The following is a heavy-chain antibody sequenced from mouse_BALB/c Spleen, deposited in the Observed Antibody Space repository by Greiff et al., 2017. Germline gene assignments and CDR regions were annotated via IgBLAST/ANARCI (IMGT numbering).Heavy chain of an antibody. D-gene: IGHD1-1*01. CDR1: GYTFTSYW. CDR2: IYPGNSDT. V-gene: IGHV1-5*01. Sequence: VQLQQSGTVLARPGASVKMSCKASGYTFTSYWMHWVKQRPGQGLEWIGAIYPGNSDTSYNQKFKGKAKLTAVTSTSTAYMELSSLTNEDSAVCYSTGGGSATGYFDYWGQGTTLTVSS. CDR3: TGGGSATGYFDY. J-gene: IGHJ2*01.